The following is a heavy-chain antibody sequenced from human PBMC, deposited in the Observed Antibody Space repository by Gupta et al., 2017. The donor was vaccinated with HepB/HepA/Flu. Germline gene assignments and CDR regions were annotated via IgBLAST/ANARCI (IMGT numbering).Heavy chain of an antibody. D-gene: IGHD6-19*01. Sequence: EVQLVESGGGLVQPGRSLRLSCAASGFTFDDYAMHWVRQAPGKGLEWVSGISWNSGSIGYADSVKGRFTISRDNAKNSLYLQMNSLRAEDTALYYCAKSSGWYGDYFDYWGQGTLVTVSS. CDR2: ISWNSGSI. J-gene: IGHJ4*02. CDR3: AKSSGWYGDYFDY. V-gene: IGHV3-9*01. CDR1: GFTFDDYA.